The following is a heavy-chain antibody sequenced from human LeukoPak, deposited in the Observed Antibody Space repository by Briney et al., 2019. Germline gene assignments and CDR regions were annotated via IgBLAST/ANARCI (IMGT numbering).Heavy chain of an antibody. Sequence: ASVKVSCKASGYTFTSYDINWVRQATGQGLEWMGWMNPNSGNTGYAQKFQGRVTMTEDTSTDTAYMELSSLRSEDTAVYYCATDLDRSGSYYERRSWGQGTLVTVSS. CDR2: MNPNSGNT. CDR3: ATDLDRSGSYYERRS. CDR1: GYTFTSYD. D-gene: IGHD1-26*01. J-gene: IGHJ5*02. V-gene: IGHV1-8*01.